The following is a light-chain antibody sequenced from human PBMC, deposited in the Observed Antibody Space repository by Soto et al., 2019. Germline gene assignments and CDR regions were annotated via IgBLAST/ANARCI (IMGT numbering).Light chain of an antibody. CDR1: SSDVGGYNY. V-gene: IGLV2-8*01. CDR3: SSYAGRSTWV. CDR2: EVS. J-gene: IGLJ2*01. Sequence: QSAPTQPPSASGSPGQSATISCTGTSSDVGGYNYVSWYQQYPGKAPKLMIYEVSKRPSGVPGRFSGSKSGNTASLTVSGLQAEEEADYYCSSYAGRSTWVFGGGTKLTVL.